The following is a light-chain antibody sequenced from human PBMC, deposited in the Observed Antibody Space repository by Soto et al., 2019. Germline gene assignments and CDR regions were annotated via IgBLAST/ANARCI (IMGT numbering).Light chain of an antibody. V-gene: IGKV1-33*01. CDR2: DAS. CDR1: QDISNY. J-gene: IGKJ5*01. Sequence: DIQMTQSPSSLSASVGDRVTITCRASQDISNYLNWYQQRPGKAPKLLIYDASNLERGVHSRFSGTRSGTLSTFTSTSLQPEVVVTYCWQQPDSLPITFGQGTRLEI. CDR3: QQPDSLPIT.